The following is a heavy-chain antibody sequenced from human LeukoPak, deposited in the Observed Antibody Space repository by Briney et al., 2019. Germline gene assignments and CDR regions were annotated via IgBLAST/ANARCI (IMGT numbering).Heavy chain of an antibody. CDR1: GGSFRGYY. Sequence: SETLSLTCAVYGGSFRGYYWSWIRQPPGKGLGWIGEINHSGSTNYNPSLKSRVTISVDTSKNQFSLKLSSVTAADTAVYYCARVRTFGDIVVVVAAFDIWGQGTMVTVSS. D-gene: IGHD2-15*01. V-gene: IGHV4-34*01. CDR2: INHSGST. J-gene: IGHJ3*02. CDR3: ARVRTFGDIVVVVAAFDI.